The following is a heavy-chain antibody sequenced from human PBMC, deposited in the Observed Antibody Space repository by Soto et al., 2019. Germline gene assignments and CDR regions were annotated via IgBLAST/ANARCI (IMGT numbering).Heavy chain of an antibody. CDR2: IIPIFGTA. V-gene: IGHV1-69*13. D-gene: IGHD3-22*01. CDR1: GGTFSSYA. J-gene: IGHJ6*02. CDR3: AGTYYYDSSGYFPLDYYGMDV. Sequence: ASVKVSCKASGGTFSSYAISWVRQAPGQGLEWMGGIIPIFGTANYAQKFQGRVTITADESTSTAYMELSSLRSEDTAVYYCAGTYYYDSSGYFPLDYYGMDVWGQGTTVTVSS.